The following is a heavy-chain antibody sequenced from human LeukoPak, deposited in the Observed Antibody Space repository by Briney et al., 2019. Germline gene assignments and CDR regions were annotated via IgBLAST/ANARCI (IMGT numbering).Heavy chain of an antibody. D-gene: IGHD3-10*01. V-gene: IGHV4-59*01. J-gene: IGHJ6*03. CDR2: IYYSGST. CDR3: ARDHRHGSGPSPGDYYYYYMDV. Sequence: SETLSLTCTVSGGSISSYYWSWIRQPPGKGLEWIGYIYYSGSTNYNPSLKSRVTISVDTSKNQFSLKLSSVTAADTAVYYCARDHRHGSGPSPGDYYYYYMDVWGKGTTATVSS. CDR1: GGSISSYY.